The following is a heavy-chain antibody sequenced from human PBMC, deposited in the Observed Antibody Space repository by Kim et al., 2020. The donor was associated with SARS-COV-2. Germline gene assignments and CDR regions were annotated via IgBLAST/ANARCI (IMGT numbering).Heavy chain of an antibody. CDR3: ASVYSSSWYPPDY. CDR1: GFTFSSYA. V-gene: IGHV3-30-3*01. D-gene: IGHD6-13*01. Sequence: GGSLRLSCAASGFTFSSYAMHWVRQAPGKGLEWVAVISYDGSNKYYADSVKGRFTISRDNSKNTLYLQMNSLRAEDTAVYYCASVYSSSWYPPDYWGQGTLVTVSS. J-gene: IGHJ4*02. CDR2: ISYDGSNK.